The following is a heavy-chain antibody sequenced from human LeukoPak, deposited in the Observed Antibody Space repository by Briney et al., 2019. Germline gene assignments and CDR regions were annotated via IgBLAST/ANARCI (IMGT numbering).Heavy chain of an antibody. CDR3: ARLGVRTMTFDY. D-gene: IGHD3-22*01. Sequence: ASVKVSCKASGGTFSSYAISWVRQAPGQGLEWMGRIIPIFGAANYAQKFQGRVTITTDESTSTAYMELSSLRSEGTAVYYCARLGVRTMTFDYWGQGTLVTVSS. CDR1: GGTFSSYA. J-gene: IGHJ4*02. V-gene: IGHV1-69*05. CDR2: IIPIFGAA.